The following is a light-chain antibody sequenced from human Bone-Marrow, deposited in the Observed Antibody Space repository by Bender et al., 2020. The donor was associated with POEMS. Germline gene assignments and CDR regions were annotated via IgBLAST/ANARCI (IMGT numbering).Light chain of an antibody. V-gene: IGLV2-14*01. CDR1: SRDVGGYKY. J-gene: IGLJ2*01. Sequence: QSALTQPASVSGSPGQSITISCTGTSRDVGGYKYVSWYQQHPGKTPKLMIYDVSDRPSGVSNRFSGSKSGNTASLTISGLLTEDEAAYYCYSYRADRLVFGGGTKLTVL. CDR3: YSYRADRLV. CDR2: DVS.